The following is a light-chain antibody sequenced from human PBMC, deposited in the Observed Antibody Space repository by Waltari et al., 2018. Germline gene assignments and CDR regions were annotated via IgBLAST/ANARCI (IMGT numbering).Light chain of an antibody. V-gene: IGKV3-15*01. CDR2: DAS. J-gene: IGKJ4*01. CDR1: ESVINS. CDR3: QQYKKWPPLT. Sequence: EIVMTQSPATLSFSPGEKATLSCRASESVINSLAWYQQRPGQAPRLLFYDASTRATGVPARFSGGESGTEFTLTISSLQSEDFAVYYCQQYKKWPPLTFGGGTKVEIK.